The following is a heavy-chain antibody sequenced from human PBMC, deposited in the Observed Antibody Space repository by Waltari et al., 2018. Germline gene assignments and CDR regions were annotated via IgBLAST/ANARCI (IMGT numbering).Heavy chain of an antibody. CDR3: ARAKRRKLLNYYYYGMDV. CDR1: GYTFTSYD. Sequence: QVQLVQSGAEVKKPGASVKVSCKASGYTFTSYDLNWVRQANGQGLEWMGWMNPNSGNTGYAQKFQGRVTMTRNTSISTAYMELSRLRSEDTAVYYCARAKRRKLLNYYYYGMDVWGQGTTVTVSS. CDR2: MNPNSGNT. J-gene: IGHJ6*02. V-gene: IGHV1-8*01. D-gene: IGHD2-15*01.